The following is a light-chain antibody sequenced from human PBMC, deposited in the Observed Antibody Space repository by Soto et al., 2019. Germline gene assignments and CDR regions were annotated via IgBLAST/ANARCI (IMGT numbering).Light chain of an antibody. Sequence: EIVLTQSPGTLSLSPGERAALSCRASQSVSNNFLAWYQRKPGQAPRLLIYGASYRATDIPYRFSGSGSGTDFTLTITRLEPDDFAVYYCQQYGSSPPTFGQGTKVEV. CDR2: GAS. CDR3: QQYGSSPPT. CDR1: QSVSNNF. J-gene: IGKJ1*01. V-gene: IGKV3-20*01.